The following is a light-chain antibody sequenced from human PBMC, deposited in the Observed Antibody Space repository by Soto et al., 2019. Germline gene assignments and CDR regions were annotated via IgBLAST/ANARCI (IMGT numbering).Light chain of an antibody. V-gene: IGLV1-40*01. Sequence: QSVLTQPPSVSGAPGQRVTISCTGSSSNIGAGYDVHWYQQLPGTAPKVLIYGNSNRPSGVPDRFSGSKSGTSASLAITGLQAEEEAVYYCQSYDSSLSGWVFGGGTKLTVL. J-gene: IGLJ3*02. CDR3: QSYDSSLSGWV. CDR1: SSNIGAGYD. CDR2: GNS.